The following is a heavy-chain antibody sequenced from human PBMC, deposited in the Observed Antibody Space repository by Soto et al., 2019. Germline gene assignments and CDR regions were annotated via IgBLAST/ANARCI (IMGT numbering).Heavy chain of an antibody. CDR2: TNPNSGNT. D-gene: IGHD3-22*01. CDR1: WNTFAKFV. J-gene: IGHJ3*02. V-gene: IGHV1-8*01. CDR3: ASAPWLSDTDDAFDI. Sequence: GAAVKVSSKESWNTFAKFVIKSGLPASGQGLEWMGWTNPNSGNTGYAQKFQGRVTMTRNTSISTAYMELSSLRSEDTAVYYCASAPWLSDTDDAFDIWGQGTMVTVS.